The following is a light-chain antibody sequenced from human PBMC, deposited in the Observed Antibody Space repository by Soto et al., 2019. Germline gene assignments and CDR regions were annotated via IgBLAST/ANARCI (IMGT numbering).Light chain of an antibody. Sequence: QSALTQPASVSGSPGQSITISCTGTNSDVGGYNYVSWYQQNPGKAPKLMIYEVSNRPSAVSNRFSGSKSGSTASLTISGLQAEDEPDYYCSSYTSSSTMVFGGGTKLTVL. CDR2: EVS. J-gene: IGLJ2*01. CDR1: NSDVGGYNY. V-gene: IGLV2-14*01. CDR3: SSYTSSSTMV.